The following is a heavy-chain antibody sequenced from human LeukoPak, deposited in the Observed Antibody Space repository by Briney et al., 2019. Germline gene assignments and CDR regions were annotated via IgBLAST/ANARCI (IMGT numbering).Heavy chain of an antibody. D-gene: IGHD2-15*01. J-gene: IGHJ3*02. CDR3: ARGYCSGGSCYEGDAFDI. CDR2: INSDGSST. Sequence: PGGSLGLSCAASGFTFSSYWMHWVRQAPGKGLVWVSRINSDGSSTSYADSVKGRFTISRDNAKNTLYLQMNSLRAEDTAVYYCARGYCSGGSCYEGDAFDIWGQGTMVTVSS. CDR1: GFTFSSYW. V-gene: IGHV3-74*01.